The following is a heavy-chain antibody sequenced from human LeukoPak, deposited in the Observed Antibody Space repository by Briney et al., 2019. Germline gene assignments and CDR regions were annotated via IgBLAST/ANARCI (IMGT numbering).Heavy chain of an antibody. CDR3: ARLPLDYGSGSYDGMDV. CDR2: IYPADSTA. Sequence: GESLKISCKASGYSFTTYWIGWVRQMPGKGLEWMGIIYPADSTAHYSPSFQGQVTISADKSISTAYLQWSSLKASDTAMYYCARLPLDYGSGSYDGMDVWGQGTTVTVSS. V-gene: IGHV5-51*01. D-gene: IGHD3-10*01. J-gene: IGHJ6*02. CDR1: GYSFTTYW.